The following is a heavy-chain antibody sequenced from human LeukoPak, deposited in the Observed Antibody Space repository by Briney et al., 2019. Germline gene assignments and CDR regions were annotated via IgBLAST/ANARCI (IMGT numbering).Heavy chain of an antibody. CDR2: IYYSGST. Sequence: KSSETLSLTCTVSGGSISSYFLSWIRQPPGKGLEWIGHIYYSGSTNYNPSLKSRVTVSVDTSKKQFSLKLSSVTAADTAVYYCARGAGNYYFYGMDVWGQGTTVTVSS. V-gene: IGHV4-59*01. CDR3: ARGAGNYYFYGMDV. CDR1: GGSISSYF. J-gene: IGHJ6*02.